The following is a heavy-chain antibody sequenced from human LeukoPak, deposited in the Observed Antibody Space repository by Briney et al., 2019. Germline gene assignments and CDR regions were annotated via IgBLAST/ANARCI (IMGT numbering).Heavy chain of an antibody. V-gene: IGHV3-11*05. CDR1: GFTCKDIY. D-gene: IGHD1-1*01. J-gene: IGHJ4*02. CDR3: VRARFTTFVYY. CDR2: INHLGSQT. Sequence: GGSLRRSGSASGFTCKDIYWIWLRQAPGKGLEWVSYINHLGSQTDYADSVKGRFTISRDNAKNSLSLQMNNLSVDDTAVYYCVRARFTTFVYYWGQGTLVTVSS.